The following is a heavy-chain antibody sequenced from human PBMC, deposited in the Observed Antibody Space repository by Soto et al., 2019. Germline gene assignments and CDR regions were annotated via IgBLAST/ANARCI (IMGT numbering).Heavy chain of an antibody. Sequence: QVQLVQSGAEVKEPGASVRVSCKASGYTFSSYGFSWVRQAPGQGLEWVAWISANSGDTNSAQKFQGRVTLTTETSTTAAQVAWMSLTSDDPAICYSARVFRVSCGGPSCISFEFRGQGTLVSVSS. CDR3: ARVFRVSCGGPSCISFEF. D-gene: IGHD2-21*01. J-gene: IGHJ4*02. V-gene: IGHV1-18*01. CDR1: GYTFSSYG. CDR2: ISANSGDT.